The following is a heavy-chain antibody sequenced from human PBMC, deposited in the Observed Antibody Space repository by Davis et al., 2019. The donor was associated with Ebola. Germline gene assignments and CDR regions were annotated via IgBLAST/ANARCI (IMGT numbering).Heavy chain of an antibody. CDR3: AKDGDVLTGYSYKYFLDY. J-gene: IGHJ4*02. CDR2: INEDGSEK. Sequence: PGGSLRLSCAASGFTFSDYSMNWVRQAPGKGLEWVANINEDGSEKNYVDSVTGRFTISRDNGENSVYLQLNSLRDEDTAVYYCAKDGDVLTGYSYKYFLDYWGQGTLVTVSS. V-gene: IGHV3-7*03. D-gene: IGHD3-9*01. CDR1: GFTFSDYS.